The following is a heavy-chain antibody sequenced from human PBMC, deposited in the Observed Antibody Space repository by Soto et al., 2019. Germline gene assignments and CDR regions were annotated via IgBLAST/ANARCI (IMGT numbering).Heavy chain of an antibody. CDR1: GGSISSSSYY. D-gene: IGHD2-15*01. V-gene: IGHV4-39*01. Sequence: SETLSLTCTVSGGSISSSSYYWGWIRQPPGKGLEWIGSIYYSGTTYYNPSLKSRVTISVDTSKNQFSLKLSSVTAADTAVYYCATHAHCSDGRCYPRHFDYWGQGSLVTVSS. CDR2: IYYSGTT. CDR3: ATHAHCSDGRCYPRHFDY. J-gene: IGHJ4*02.